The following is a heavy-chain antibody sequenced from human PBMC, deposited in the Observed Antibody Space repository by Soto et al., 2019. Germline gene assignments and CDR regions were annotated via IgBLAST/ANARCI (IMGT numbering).Heavy chain of an antibody. Sequence: QVQLQESGPGLVKPSQTLSLTCTVSGGSISSGGYYWSWIRQHPGKGLEWIGYIYYSGSTYYNPSLKSRVTISVDTSKNQFSLKLSSVTAADTAVYYCARDGWGGGGLGFQLKVHYGMDVWGQGTTVTVSS. V-gene: IGHV4-31*03. CDR3: ARDGWGGGGLGFQLKVHYGMDV. CDR2: IYYSGST. D-gene: IGHD3-10*01. J-gene: IGHJ6*02. CDR1: GGSISSGGYY.